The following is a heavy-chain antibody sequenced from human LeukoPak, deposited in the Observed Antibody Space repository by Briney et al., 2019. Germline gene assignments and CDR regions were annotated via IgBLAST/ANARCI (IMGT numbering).Heavy chain of an antibody. V-gene: IGHV4-59*01. CDR2: IYYSGST. J-gene: IGHJ4*02. CDR1: GGSSSSYY. Sequence: SETLSLTCTVSGGSSSSYYWSWIRQPPGKTLEWIGYIYYSGSTNYNPSLKSRVTISVDTSKSQFSLKLNSVTAADTAVYYCARVFDSSRYYYFDYWGQGTLVTVSS. D-gene: IGHD6-19*01. CDR3: ARVFDSSRYYYFDY.